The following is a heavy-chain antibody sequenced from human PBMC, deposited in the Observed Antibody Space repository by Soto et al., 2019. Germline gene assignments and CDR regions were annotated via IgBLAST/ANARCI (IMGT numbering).Heavy chain of an antibody. J-gene: IGHJ4*02. V-gene: IGHV3-64*01. CDR2: ISSSGDST. Sequence: EVQLVESGGNLVQPGGSLRLSCAASGFTFSSYAIHWVRQAPGKGLEYVSSISSSGDSTYYANSVRGRFTISRDNSKNTLYLQMGSLRAEDMAVYYCARASRWALLPAYFHYWGQGTVVTVSS. D-gene: IGHD1-26*01. CDR3: ARASRWALLPAYFHY. CDR1: GFTFSSYA.